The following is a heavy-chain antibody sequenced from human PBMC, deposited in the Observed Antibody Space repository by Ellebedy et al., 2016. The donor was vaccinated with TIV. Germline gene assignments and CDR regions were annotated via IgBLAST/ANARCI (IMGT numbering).Heavy chain of an antibody. CDR2: IIAADGKT. Sequence: AASVKVSCKASGYTFTRHSVHWARQAPGQRLEWMGWIIAADGKTKYSQKLQGRITITRDTYASTAYMELTSLTSEDTAVYYCARAVYSGYEWDIDYWGQGTLVIVSS. V-gene: IGHV1-3*01. CDR3: ARAVYSGYEWDIDY. D-gene: IGHD5-12*01. J-gene: IGHJ4*02. CDR1: GYTFTRHS.